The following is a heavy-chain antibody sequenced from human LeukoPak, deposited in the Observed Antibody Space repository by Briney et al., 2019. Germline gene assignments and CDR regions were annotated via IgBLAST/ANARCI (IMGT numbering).Heavy chain of an antibody. CDR1: GYTFIGYY. V-gene: IGHV1-46*01. D-gene: IGHD3-9*01. CDR3: AFESETYSFDY. CDR2: INPSGGST. J-gene: IGHJ4*02. Sequence: ASVKVSCKTSGYTFIGYYMHWVRQAPGQGLEWMGIINPSGGSTSYAQKFQGRVTMTRDTSTSTVYMELSSLRSEDTAVYYCAFESETYSFDYWGQGTLVTVSS.